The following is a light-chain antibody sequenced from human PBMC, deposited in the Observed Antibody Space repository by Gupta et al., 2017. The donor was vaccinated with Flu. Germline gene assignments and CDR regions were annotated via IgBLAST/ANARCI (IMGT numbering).Light chain of an antibody. J-gene: IGKJ1*01. V-gene: IGKV1-5*03. CDR2: RAS. CDR3: LQCTTYSLT. Sequence: DIQMTQSPSTLSASIGDRVTITCRASQSISSWLAWYQQKPGKVPKLLIYRASSLETGVPSRFSGSGSGTEFTLTISSLQPDDFATYYCLQCTTYSLTFGQGTKVDVK. CDR1: QSISSW.